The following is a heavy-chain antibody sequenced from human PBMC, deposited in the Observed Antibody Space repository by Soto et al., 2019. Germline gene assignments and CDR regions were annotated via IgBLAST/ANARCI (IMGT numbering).Heavy chain of an antibody. Sequence: QVQLQESGPGLVKPSGTLSLTCAVSGGSFTSNNWWTWVRQPPGQGLEWIGEIYPTGSTNYNPSLMRRVTIPLAKSENQCSLKVTSLTAADPAVYYCASLDPGTSVDYWGQGTLVTVS. J-gene: IGHJ4*02. CDR2: IYPTGST. V-gene: IGHV4-4*02. CDR1: GGSFTSNNW. CDR3: ASLDPGTSVDY. D-gene: IGHD1-7*01.